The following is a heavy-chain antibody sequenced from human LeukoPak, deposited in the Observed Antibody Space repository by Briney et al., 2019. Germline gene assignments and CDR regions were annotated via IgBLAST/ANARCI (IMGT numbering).Heavy chain of an antibody. V-gene: IGHV1-2*02. CDR3: ARVSGWLRLAGNWFDP. CDR1: GYTFTGYY. CDR2: INPNSGGT. J-gene: IGHJ5*02. D-gene: IGHD5-12*01. Sequence: ASVKVSCKASGYTFTGYYMHWVRQAPGQGLEWMGWINPNSGGTNYAQKFQGRVTMTRDTSISTAYMELSRLRSDDTAVYYCARVSGWLRLAGNWFDPWGQGTLVTVSS.